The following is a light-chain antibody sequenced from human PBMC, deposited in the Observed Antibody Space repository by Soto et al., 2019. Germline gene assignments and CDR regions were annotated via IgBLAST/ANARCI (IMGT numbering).Light chain of an antibody. Sequence: SVSQEYGGSLTCGASHRVNTYLAWYQQRPGQAPRLLNYDASTMAAGIPARFSGSGSGTEFTRTIISLQSEDVAVDYCQQYNDWPLTFGEGSKVDIK. V-gene: IGKV3-15*01. CDR3: QQYNDWPLT. CDR1: HRVNTY. CDR2: DAS. J-gene: IGKJ4*01.